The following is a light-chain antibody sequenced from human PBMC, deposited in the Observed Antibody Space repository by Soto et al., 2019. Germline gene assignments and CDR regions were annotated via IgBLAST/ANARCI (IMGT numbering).Light chain of an antibody. CDR3: HQRSDWPPIT. CDR1: QSISNY. V-gene: IGKV3-11*01. CDR2: DAS. J-gene: IGKJ5*01. Sequence: EIVLTQSPATLSLSPGERATLSCRASQSISNYLGWYQQKPDQAPRLLIYDASNRATDIPARFSGSGSGTEFTLTISSLEPEDFAVYYCHQRSDWPPITFGQGTRLEIK.